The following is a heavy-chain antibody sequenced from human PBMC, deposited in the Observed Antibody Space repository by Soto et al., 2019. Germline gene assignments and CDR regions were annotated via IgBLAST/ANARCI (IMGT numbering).Heavy chain of an antibody. Sequence: KPSETLSLTCTVSGGSISSGGYYWSWIRQHPGKGLEWIGYIYYSGSTYYNPSLKSRVTISVDTSKNQFSLKLSSVTAADTAVYYCARLPQQLVYWFDPWGQGTLVTVSS. D-gene: IGHD6-13*01. CDR1: GGSISSGGYY. J-gene: IGHJ5*02. CDR3: ARLPQQLVYWFDP. V-gene: IGHV4-31*03. CDR2: IYYSGST.